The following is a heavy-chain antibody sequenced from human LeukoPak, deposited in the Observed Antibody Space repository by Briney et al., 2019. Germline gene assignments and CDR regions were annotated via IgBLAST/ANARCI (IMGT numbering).Heavy chain of an antibody. CDR2: ISSSGSTI. CDR1: GFTFSDYY. V-gene: IGHV3-11*01. J-gene: IGHJ4*02. D-gene: IGHD2-21*01. Sequence: AGSLRLSCAASGFTFSDYYMNWIRQAPGKGLEWVSYISSSGSTIYYADSVKGRFTISRDNAKNSLYLQMNSLRAEDTAVYYCARLSTVIAILDYWGQGTLVTVSS. CDR3: ARLSTVIAILDY.